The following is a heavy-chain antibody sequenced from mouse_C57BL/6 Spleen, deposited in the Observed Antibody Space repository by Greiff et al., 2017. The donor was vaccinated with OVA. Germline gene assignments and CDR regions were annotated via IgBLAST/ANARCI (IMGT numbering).Heavy chain of an antibody. D-gene: IGHD2-5*01. J-gene: IGHJ2*01. CDR3: ARRGYSKFPYYFDY. CDR1: GYTFTSYW. CDR2: INPSNGGT. Sequence: QVHVKQPGTELVKPGASVKLSCKASGYTFTSYWMHWVKQRPGQGLEWIGNINPSNGGTNYNEKFKSKATLTVDKSSSTAYMQLSSLTSEDSAVYYCARRGYSKFPYYFDYWGQGTTLTVSS. V-gene: IGHV1-53*01.